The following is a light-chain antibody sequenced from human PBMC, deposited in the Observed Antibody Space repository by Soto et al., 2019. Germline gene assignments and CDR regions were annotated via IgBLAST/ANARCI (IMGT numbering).Light chain of an antibody. Sequence: EIVLTQSPATLSLSPGERATLSCRASQSVSSYLAWYQQKSGQAPRLLIYDASNRATDIPARFSGSGSGTDFTLTISCLEPEDFAVYYCLQRSCWPWTFGKGTQVEIK. CDR3: LQRSCWPWT. CDR2: DAS. J-gene: IGKJ1*01. V-gene: IGKV3-11*01. CDR1: QSVSSY.